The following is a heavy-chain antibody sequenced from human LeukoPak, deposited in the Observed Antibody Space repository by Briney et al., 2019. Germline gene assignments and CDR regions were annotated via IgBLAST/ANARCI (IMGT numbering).Heavy chain of an antibody. D-gene: IGHD2-21*02. CDR2: MNPNSGNT. Sequence: ASVKVSCKASGYTFTSYDINWVRQATGQGLEWMGWMNPNSGNTGYAHKFQGRVTMTRNTSISTAYMELSSLRSEDTAVYYCARGLAYCGGDCTDWGQGTLVTVSS. J-gene: IGHJ4*02. CDR3: ARGLAYCGGDCTD. CDR1: GYTFTSYD. V-gene: IGHV1-8*01.